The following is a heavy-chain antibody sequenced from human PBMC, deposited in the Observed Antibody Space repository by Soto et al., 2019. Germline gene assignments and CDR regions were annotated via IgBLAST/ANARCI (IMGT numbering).Heavy chain of an antibody. J-gene: IGHJ6*03. CDR2: INWNGGST. V-gene: IGHV3-20*01. Sequence: GGSLRLSCAASGFTFDDYGMSWVGQAPGKGLEWVSGINWNGGSTGYADSVKGRFTISRDNAKNSLYLQMNSLRAEDTALYHCARTRRNYYMDVWGKGTTVTVSS. CDR3: ARTRRNYYMDV. CDR1: GFTFDDYG.